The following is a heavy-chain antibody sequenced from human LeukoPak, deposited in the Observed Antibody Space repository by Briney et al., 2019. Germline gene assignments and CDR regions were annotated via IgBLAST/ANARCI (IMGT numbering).Heavy chain of an antibody. D-gene: IGHD3-22*01. CDR3: AAATSYDSSGYYRDY. CDR2: IVVGSGNT. J-gene: IGHJ4*02. Sequence: SVKVSCKASGFTFTSSAMQWVRQARGQRLEWIGWIVVGSGNTNYAQKFQERVTITRDMSTSTAYMELSSLRSEDTAVYYCAAATSYDSSGYYRDYWGQGTLVTVSP. CDR1: GFTFTSSA. V-gene: IGHV1-58*02.